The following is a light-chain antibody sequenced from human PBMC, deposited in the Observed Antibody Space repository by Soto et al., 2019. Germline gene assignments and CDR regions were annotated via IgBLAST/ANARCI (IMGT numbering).Light chain of an antibody. Sequence: QSVLTQPASVSRSPGQSIAISCTGTSSDVGAYKYVSWYQQHPGKAPKLMIYDVTDRPSGVSDRFSGSKSGNTASLTISGLQAEDEADYYCSSYTSTNTVLFGGGTKLTVL. CDR3: SSYTSTNTVL. CDR2: DVT. V-gene: IGLV2-14*01. CDR1: SSDVGAYKY. J-gene: IGLJ2*01.